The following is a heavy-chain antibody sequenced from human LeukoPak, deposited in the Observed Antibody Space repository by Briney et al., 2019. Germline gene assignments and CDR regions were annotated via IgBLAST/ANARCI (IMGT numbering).Heavy chain of an antibody. J-gene: IGHJ4*02. V-gene: IGHV4-59*01. D-gene: IGHD3-22*01. Sequence: SETLSLICTVSGGSISSYYWSWIRQPPGKGLEWIGYIYYSGSTNYNPSLKSRVTISVDTSKNQFSLKLSSVTAADTAVYYCARDVGYDSSGYYYALWGQGTLVTVSS. CDR2: IYYSGST. CDR3: ARDVGYDSSGYYYAL. CDR1: GGSISSYY.